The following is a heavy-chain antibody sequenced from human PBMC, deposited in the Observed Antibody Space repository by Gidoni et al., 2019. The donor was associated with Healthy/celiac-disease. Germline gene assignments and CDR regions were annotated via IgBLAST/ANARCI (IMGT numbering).Heavy chain of an antibody. J-gene: IGHJ6*02. Sequence: QVQLVQSGAEVKTPGASVKVSCTASGYTFTGYYMPWVRQAPGQGLEWMGWINPNSGGTNYAQKFQGWVTMTRDTSISTAYMELSRLRSDDTAVYYCARDPGYCSSTSCYLLAGMDVWGQGTTVTVS. CDR1: GYTFTGYY. CDR2: INPNSGGT. V-gene: IGHV1-2*04. CDR3: ARDPGYCSSTSCYLLAGMDV. D-gene: IGHD2-2*03.